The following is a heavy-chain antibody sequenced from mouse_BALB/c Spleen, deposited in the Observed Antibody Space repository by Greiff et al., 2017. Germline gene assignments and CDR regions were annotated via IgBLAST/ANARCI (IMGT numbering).Heavy chain of an antibody. CDR1: GFTFSSYG. Sequence: EVKLMESGGDLVKPGGSLKLSCAASGFTFSSYGMSWVRQTPDKRLEWVATISSGGSYTYYPDSVKGRFTISRDNAKNTLYLQMSSLKSEDTAMYYCARQGFYYGSSFYAMDYWGQGTSVTVS. CDR3: ARQGFYYGSSFYAMDY. V-gene: IGHV5-6*01. D-gene: IGHD1-1*01. J-gene: IGHJ4*01. CDR2: ISSGGSYT.